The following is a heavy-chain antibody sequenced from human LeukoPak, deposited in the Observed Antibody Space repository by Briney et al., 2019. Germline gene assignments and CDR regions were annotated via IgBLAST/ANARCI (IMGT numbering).Heavy chain of an antibody. CDR1: GYTFTDYY. J-gene: IGHJ6*02. V-gene: IGHV1-2*02. CDR3: ARSERRLDISHYYYPMDV. CDR2: INPNSGDT. Sequence: ASVKVSCKASGYTFTDYYIHLVRQAPGQALEWMGWINPNSGDTKYPQNFQDRVTMTRDTSTTTAYMDLNRLKSEDTAVYYCARSERRLDISHYYYPMDVWGQGTTVTVSS. D-gene: IGHD1-1*01.